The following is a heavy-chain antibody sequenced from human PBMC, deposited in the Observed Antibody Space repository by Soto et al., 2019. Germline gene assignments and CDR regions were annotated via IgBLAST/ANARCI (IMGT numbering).Heavy chain of an antibody. D-gene: IGHD4-17*01. CDR3: AHRRKYGDFDY. CDR2: LYWDDDI. J-gene: IGHJ4*02. CDR1: GFSLTTSGVG. Sequence: QITLKASGPTLVKPTQTLTLTCTFSGFSLTTSGVGVGCIRQPPGKALEWLALLYWDDDIHYSPSLKIRLTITKDSSKNQVVLTMTKMDPVDTATDYCAHRRKYGDFDYWGQGTPGTVSS. V-gene: IGHV2-5*02.